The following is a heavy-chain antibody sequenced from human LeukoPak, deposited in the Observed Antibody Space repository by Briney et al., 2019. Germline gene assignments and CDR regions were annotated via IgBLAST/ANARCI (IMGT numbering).Heavy chain of an antibody. CDR3: ARGPTTVTRAFDY. D-gene: IGHD4-17*01. CDR1: GGSISSGSYY. V-gene: IGHV4-61*02. CDR2: IYTSGST. J-gene: IGHJ4*02. Sequence: SETLSLTCTVSGGSISSGSYYWSWIRQPAGKGLEWIGRIYTSGSTNYNPSLKSRVTMSVDTSKNQFSLNLNSVTAADTAVYYCARGPTTVTRAFDYWGQGTLVTVSS.